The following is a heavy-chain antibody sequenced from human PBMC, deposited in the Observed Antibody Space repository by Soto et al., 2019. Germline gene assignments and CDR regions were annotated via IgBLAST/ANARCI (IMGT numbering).Heavy chain of an antibody. CDR1: GFTFSSYG. D-gene: IGHD5-12*01. CDR3: AKSGPDGGAFDI. CDR2: ISYDGSNK. J-gene: IGHJ3*02. V-gene: IGHV3-30*18. Sequence: QVQLVESGGGVVQPGRSLRLSCAASGFTFSSYGMHWVRQAPGKGLEWVAVISYDGSNKYYADSVKGRFTISRDNSKNTLYLQMNSLRAEDTAVYYCAKSGPDGGAFDIWGQGTMVTVSS.